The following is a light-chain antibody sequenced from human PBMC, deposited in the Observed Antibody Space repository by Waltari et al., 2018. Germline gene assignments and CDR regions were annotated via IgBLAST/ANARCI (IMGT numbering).Light chain of an antibody. CDR3: QQYYTFPKT. Sequence: DIQMTQSPSTLSASVGDRVTISCRASQSVNGWLAWYQQIPGKAPKVLIYKTSRLQSGVPSRFSGSGSGTEFTLTISCLQPDDFATYYCQQYYTFPKTLGQGTKV. CDR1: QSVNGW. CDR2: KTS. J-gene: IGKJ1*01. V-gene: IGKV1-5*03.